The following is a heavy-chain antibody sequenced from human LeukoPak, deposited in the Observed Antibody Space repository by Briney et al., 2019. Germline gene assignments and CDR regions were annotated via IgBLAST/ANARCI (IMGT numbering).Heavy chain of an antibody. CDR2: ISSIVSTI. CDR1: GFTFSSYE. V-gene: IGHV3-48*03. J-gene: IGHJ6*03. CDR3: ARRSSSSYYYYYYMDV. Sequence: GGSLRLSCAASGFTFSSYEMNWVRQAPGKGLEWVSYISSIVSTIYYADSVKGRFTISRDNAKNSLYLQMNSLRAEDTAVYYCARRSSSSYYYYYYMDVWGKGTTFTVSS. D-gene: IGHD6-13*01.